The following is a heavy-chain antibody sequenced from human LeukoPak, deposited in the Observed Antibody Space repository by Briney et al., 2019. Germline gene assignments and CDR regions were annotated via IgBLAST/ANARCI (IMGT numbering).Heavy chain of an antibody. V-gene: IGHV4-61*02. CDR2: IYTNGST. CDR3: ARGANDFWSGYSGYSYYMDV. Sequence: PSETLSLTCTVSGGSISSGSYYWYWIRQPAGKGLEWIGRIYTNGSTNYNPSLKSRVTISVDTSKNQFSLKLSSATAADTAVYYCARGANDFWSGYSGYSYYMDVWGKGTTVTVSS. CDR1: GGSISSGSYY. J-gene: IGHJ6*03. D-gene: IGHD3-3*01.